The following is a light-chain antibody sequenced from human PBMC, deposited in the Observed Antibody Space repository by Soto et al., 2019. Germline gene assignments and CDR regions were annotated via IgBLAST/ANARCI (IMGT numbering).Light chain of an antibody. CDR1: QGISRY. CDR3: QQLDSYPFT. Sequence: DIQLTQSPSFLSASVGDRVTITCRASQGISRYLAWYQQKPGKAPMLLIYAASILQSGVPSRFSGTGSGTEFTLIISSLQPEDFASYYCQQLDSYPFTFGPGTKVDIK. J-gene: IGKJ3*01. CDR2: AAS. V-gene: IGKV1-9*01.